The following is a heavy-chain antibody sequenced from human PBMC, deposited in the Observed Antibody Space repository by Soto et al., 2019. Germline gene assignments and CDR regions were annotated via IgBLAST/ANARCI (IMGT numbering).Heavy chain of an antibody. CDR3: ARDRIFGGHLDY. CDR1: GYTFTSYY. CDR2: INPSGGST. D-gene: IGHD3-3*01. J-gene: IGHJ4*02. Sequence: ASVKVSCKASGYTFTSYYMHWVGQAPGQGLEWMGIINPSGGSTSYAQKFQGRVTMTRDTSTSTVYMELSSLRFEDTAVYYCARDRIFGGHLDYWGQGTLVTVS. V-gene: IGHV1-46*01.